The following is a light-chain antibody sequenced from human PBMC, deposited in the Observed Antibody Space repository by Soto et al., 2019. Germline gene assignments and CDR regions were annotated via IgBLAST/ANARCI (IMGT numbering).Light chain of an antibody. Sequence: DIQLTQSPSFLSASVGDRVTITCRASQTISSWLAWYQQKPGKAPKLLIYKASGLESGVPSRFSGSGSGTEFTLTISSLQSEDFAVYYCQQYNNWPWTFGQGTKVDIK. CDR3: QQYNNWPWT. J-gene: IGKJ1*01. CDR2: KAS. CDR1: QTISSW. V-gene: IGKV1-5*03.